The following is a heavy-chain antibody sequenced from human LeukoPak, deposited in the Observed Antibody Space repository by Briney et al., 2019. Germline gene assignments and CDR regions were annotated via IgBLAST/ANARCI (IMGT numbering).Heavy chain of an antibody. D-gene: IGHD6-19*01. Sequence: SETLSLTCAVYGGSFSGYYWSWIRQPPGKGLEWIGEINHSGSTIYNPSLKSRVTISVDTSKNQFSLKLSSVTAADTAVYYCARGSREAGIGMDVWGQGTTVTVSS. J-gene: IGHJ6*02. CDR1: GGSFSGYY. CDR2: INHSGST. V-gene: IGHV4-34*01. CDR3: ARGSREAGIGMDV.